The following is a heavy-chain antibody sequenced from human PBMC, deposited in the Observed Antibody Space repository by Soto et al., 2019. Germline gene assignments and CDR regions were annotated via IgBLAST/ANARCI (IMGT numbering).Heavy chain of an antibody. V-gene: IGHV4-59*01. CDR3: ARGVCSGGSCYSNWFDP. D-gene: IGHD2-15*01. CDR2: IYYSGST. J-gene: IGHJ5*02. CDR1: GGSISSYY. Sequence: QVQLQESGPGLVKPSETLSLTCTVSGGSISSYYWSWIRQPPGKGLEWIGYIYYSGSTNYNPSLKSRVTISVDTSKHQVSLKLSSVTAADTAVYYCARGVCSGGSCYSNWFDPWCQGTLLTVSS.